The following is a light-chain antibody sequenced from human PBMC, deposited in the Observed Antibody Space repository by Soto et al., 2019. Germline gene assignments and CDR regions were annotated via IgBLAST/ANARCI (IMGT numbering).Light chain of an antibody. CDR3: HQYYTNPLT. V-gene: IGKV4-1*01. CDR1: ESVLYSSNNNNF. CDR2: RAS. J-gene: IGKJ1*01. Sequence: DIVMTQSPDSLAVSLGERAAINCKSSESVLYSSNNNNFLAWYQQKHGQPPKLLIYRASTRESGVPERFSGSGSGTDFTLTISSLQAEDVAVNYYHQYYTNPLTFGQGTKVEIK.